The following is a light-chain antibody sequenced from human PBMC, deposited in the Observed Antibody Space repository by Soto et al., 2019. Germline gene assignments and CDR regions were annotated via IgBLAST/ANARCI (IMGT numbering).Light chain of an antibody. CDR2: AAS. V-gene: IGKV1-39*01. J-gene: IGKJ1*01. Sequence: DIQLTQSPSSLSASVGDRVTITCRASQNITNYFNWYQQKPGKAPTLLIYAASSLQSGVPSRFSGSGSGTDFTLTISSLQPEDFATYYCQQYNNLWTFGQGTKVDIK. CDR1: QNITNY. CDR3: QQYNNLWT.